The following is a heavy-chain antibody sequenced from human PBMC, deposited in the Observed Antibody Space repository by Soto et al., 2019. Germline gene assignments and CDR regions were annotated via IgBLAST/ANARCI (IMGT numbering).Heavy chain of an antibody. CDR1: GYTFTTYY. J-gene: IGHJ4*02. V-gene: IGHV1-46*01. CDR2: ISPSDGST. CDR3: ARGYCSGGSCYAFDY. D-gene: IGHD2-15*01. Sequence: ASVKVSCKASGYTFTTYYIHWVRQAPGQGLEWMGLISPSDGSTRYAQKFQGGVTMTRDTSTSTVYMEVSSLRSDDTAVYYCARGYCSGGSCYAFDYWGQGTLVTVSS.